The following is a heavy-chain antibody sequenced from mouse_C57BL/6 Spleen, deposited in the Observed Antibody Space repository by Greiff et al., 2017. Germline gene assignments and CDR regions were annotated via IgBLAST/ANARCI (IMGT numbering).Heavy chain of an antibody. Sequence: EVKVVESGPELVKPGASVKISCKASGYSFTGYYMNWVKQSPEKSLEWIGEINPSTGGTTYNQKFKAKATLTVDKSSSTAYMQLKSLTSEDSAVYYCARRGYDYDYFDYWGQGTTLTVSS. CDR2: INPSTGGT. CDR3: ARRGYDYDYFDY. D-gene: IGHD2-4*01. V-gene: IGHV1-42*01. CDR1: GYSFTGYY. J-gene: IGHJ2*01.